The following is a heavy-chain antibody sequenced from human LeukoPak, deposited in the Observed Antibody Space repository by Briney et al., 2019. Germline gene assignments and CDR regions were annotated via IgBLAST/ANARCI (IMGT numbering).Heavy chain of an antibody. V-gene: IGHV1-69*13. CDR3: ATPIQLERPGAFDI. J-gene: IGHJ3*02. D-gene: IGHD1-1*01. Sequence: ASVKVSCRASGGTFSSYAISWVRQAPAQGLEWMGVVIPIFGTANYAQKFQGRVTITADESTSTAYMELSSLRSEDTAVYYCATPIQLERPGAFDIWGQGKMVTVSS. CDR1: GGTFSSYA. CDR2: VIPIFGTA.